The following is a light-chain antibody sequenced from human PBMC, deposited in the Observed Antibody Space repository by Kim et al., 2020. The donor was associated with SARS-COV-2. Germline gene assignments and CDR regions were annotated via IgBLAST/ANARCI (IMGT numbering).Light chain of an antibody. CDR2: LNSDGSH. CDR3: QTWGTGWV. V-gene: IGLV4-69*01. Sequence: GASVKLTCTLSSGHGSYAIAWHQQQPEKGPRYLMKLNSDGSHSKGDGIPDRFSGSSSGAERYLTISSLQSEDEADYYCQTWGTGWVFGGGTKLTVL. CDR1: SGHGSYA. J-gene: IGLJ3*02.